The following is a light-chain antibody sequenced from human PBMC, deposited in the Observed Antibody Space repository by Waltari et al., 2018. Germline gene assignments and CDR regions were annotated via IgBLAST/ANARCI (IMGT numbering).Light chain of an antibody. Sequence: DIVMTQSPDSLAVSLGERATINCKYSQSVLYNSNNKNYLAWYQQKPGQPPQLLIYWASTRESGVPDRFSGSGSGTDFTLTISSLQAEDVAVYYCQQYYSTITFGQGTRLEIK. V-gene: IGKV4-1*01. CDR3: QQYYSTIT. CDR1: QSVLYNSNNKNY. J-gene: IGKJ5*01. CDR2: WAS.